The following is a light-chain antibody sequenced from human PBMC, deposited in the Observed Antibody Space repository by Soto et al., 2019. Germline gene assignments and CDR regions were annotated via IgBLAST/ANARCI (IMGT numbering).Light chain of an antibody. CDR1: QSVSSSY. V-gene: IGKV3-20*01. CDR3: KQYVSXPWT. CDR2: ASS. J-gene: IGKJ1*01. Sequence: EIVLTQSPGTLSLSPGERATLSCRAIQSVSSSYLFWHQQKPGQAPRLLIYASSRRATGIPDRFSGSGSGTHLTLTISRLEPEDFEVYHSKQYVSXPWTCGHGTKV.